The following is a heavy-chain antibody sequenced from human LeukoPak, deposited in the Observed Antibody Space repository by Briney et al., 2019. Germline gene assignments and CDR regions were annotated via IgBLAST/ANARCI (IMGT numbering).Heavy chain of an antibody. D-gene: IGHD3-16*02. J-gene: IGHJ4*02. CDR3: ARGTAGYHSSYFDY. V-gene: IGHV3-74*01. CDR2: INSDGSAT. CDR1: GFTFGSPW. Sequence: GGSLRLSCAASGFTFGSPWMHWVRQAPGKGLVWVSRINSDGSATAYADSVKGRFTISRDNAENTLYLEMNSLRAEDTAVYYCARGTAGYHSSYFDYWGQGTLVTVSS.